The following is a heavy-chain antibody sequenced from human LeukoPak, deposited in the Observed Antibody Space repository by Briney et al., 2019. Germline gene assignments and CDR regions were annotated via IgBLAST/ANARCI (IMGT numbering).Heavy chain of an antibody. V-gene: IGHV4-31*03. J-gene: IGHJ4*02. CDR3: SRGLDSRKLGY. CDR1: GASFNSDDQY. D-gene: IGHD3-22*01. Sequence: SQTLSLTCTVSGASFNSDDQYWNWIRQSPGKGLEWIGSIHPSGMLYNNPSLESRVTMSRDTSKNQFSLNLNSVTAADTAVYFCSRGLDSRKLGYWGQGSVVTVSS. CDR2: IHPSGML.